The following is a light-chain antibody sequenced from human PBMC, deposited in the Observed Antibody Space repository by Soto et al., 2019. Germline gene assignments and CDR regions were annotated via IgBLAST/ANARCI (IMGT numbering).Light chain of an antibody. V-gene: IGKV3-20*01. J-gene: IGKJ2*01. CDR3: HQYGSSSYT. Sequence: EIVLTQSPGTLSLSSGERATLSCRPSQSVSSSYLAWYQQTPGQAPRLLIYGASSRATGIPDRFSGSGSGTDFTLTISRLEPEDFAVYYCHQYGSSSYTFGQGTKLEIK. CDR2: GAS. CDR1: QSVSSSY.